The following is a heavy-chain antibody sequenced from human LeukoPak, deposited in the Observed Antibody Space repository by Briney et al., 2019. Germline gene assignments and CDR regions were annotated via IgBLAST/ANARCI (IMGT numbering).Heavy chain of an antibody. V-gene: IGHV3-48*02. J-gene: IGHJ4*02. CDR1: GFTFSPLG. CDR2: ISSGSSTT. CDR3: ARGRGLTLSYHYFDY. D-gene: IGHD3-10*01. Sequence: GGSLRLSCAASGFTFSPLGMNWVRQAPGRGLEWVSYISSGSSTTYYADSVKGRFTISRDSAKNSLYLQMNSLRDEDTAVYYCARGRGLTLSYHYFDYWGQGTLVTVSS.